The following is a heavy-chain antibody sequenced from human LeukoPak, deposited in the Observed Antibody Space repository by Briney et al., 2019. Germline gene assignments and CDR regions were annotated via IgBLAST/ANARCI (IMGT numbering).Heavy chain of an antibody. CDR3: ARGRSYALNDY. J-gene: IGHJ4*02. V-gene: IGHV1-2*02. CDR1: GYTFTDYY. Sequence: GVSVKVSCKASGYTFTDYYINWVRQAPGQGLEWIGWINPNSGDTNYAQKFQDRVTMTRDTSISTAYMELSRLRSDDTAVYYCARGRSYALNDYWGQGTLVTVSS. CDR2: INPNSGDT.